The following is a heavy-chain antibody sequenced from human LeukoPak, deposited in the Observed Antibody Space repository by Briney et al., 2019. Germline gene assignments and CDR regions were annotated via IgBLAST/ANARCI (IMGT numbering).Heavy chain of an antibody. V-gene: IGHV3-23*01. CDR1: GFTSSSYA. J-gene: IGHJ3*02. Sequence: GGSLRLSCAASGFTSSSYAMSWVRQAPGKGLEWVSAISGSGGSTYYADSVKGRFTISRDNSKNTLYLQMNSLRAEDTAVYYCAKEGPYYYGSGRGDAFDIWGQGTMVTVSS. CDR2: ISGSGGST. D-gene: IGHD3-10*01. CDR3: AKEGPYYYGSGRGDAFDI.